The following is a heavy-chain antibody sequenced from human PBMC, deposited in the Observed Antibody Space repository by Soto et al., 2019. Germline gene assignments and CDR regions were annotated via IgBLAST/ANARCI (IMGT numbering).Heavy chain of an antibody. D-gene: IGHD3-22*01. CDR3: ARGITMIGVVIRGGDALDI. J-gene: IGHJ3*02. Sequence: ASVKVSCKASGYTFTSYYMHWVRQAPGQGLVWMGIINPSGGSTSYAQKFQGRVTMTRDTSTSTVYMELSSLRSEDTAVYYCARGITMIGVVIRGGDALDIWGQGTLVTVSS. V-gene: IGHV1-46*01. CDR1: GYTFTSYY. CDR2: INPSGGST.